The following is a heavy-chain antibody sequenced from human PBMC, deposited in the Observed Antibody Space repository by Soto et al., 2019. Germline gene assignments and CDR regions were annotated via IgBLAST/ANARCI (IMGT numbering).Heavy chain of an antibody. V-gene: IGHV4-31*03. CDR2: IYYSGST. CDR3: ARGATGRNYGGNYFDY. J-gene: IGHJ4*02. Sequence: QVQLQESGPGLVKPSQTLSLTCTVSGGSISSGGYYWSWIRQHPGKGLGWIGYIYYSGSTYYNPSLKSRVTISVDTSKNQFSLKLSSVTAADTAVYYCARGATGRNYGGNYFDYWGQGTLVTVSS. D-gene: IGHD4-17*01. CDR1: GGSISSGGYY.